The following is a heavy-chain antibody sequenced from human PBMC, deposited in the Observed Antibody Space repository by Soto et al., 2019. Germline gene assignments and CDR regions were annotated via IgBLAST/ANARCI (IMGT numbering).Heavy chain of an antibody. CDR3: AKDSSGSYNGRAEISNIDY. J-gene: IGHJ4*02. CDR1: GFTFDDYA. V-gene: IGHV3-9*01. CDR2: ISWNSGSI. D-gene: IGHD6-19*01. Sequence: EVQLVESGGGLVQPGRSLRLSCAASGFTFDDYAMHWVRQAPGKGLEWVSGISWNSGSIDYADSVKGRFTISRDNAKNSLYLQMTSLRTEYTALYSCAKDSSGSYNGRAEISNIDYWGQGTLVTVSS.